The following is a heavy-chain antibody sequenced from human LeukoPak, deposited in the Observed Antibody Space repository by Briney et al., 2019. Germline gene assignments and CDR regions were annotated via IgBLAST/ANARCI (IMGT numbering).Heavy chain of an antibody. CDR2: IYYSGST. D-gene: IGHD6-13*01. V-gene: IGHV4-59*08. J-gene: IGHJ4*02. CDR1: GGSISSYY. CDR3: ARRVSRTAAVDY. Sequence: SETPSLTCTVSGGSISSYYWSWIRQPPGKGLEWIGYIYYSGSTNYNPSLKSRVTISVDTSKNQFSLNLSSVTAADTAVYYCARRVSRTAAVDYWGQGTLVTVSS.